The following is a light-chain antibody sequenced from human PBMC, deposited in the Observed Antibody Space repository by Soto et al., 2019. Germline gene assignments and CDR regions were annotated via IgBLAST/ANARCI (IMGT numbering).Light chain of an antibody. Sequence: EIGMKQSAATLSVPKGERATLSCRATQSILRNLAWYQHKPGQPPRLLIYGASTRATGIPGRFSGSGSGTEFTLTISSLQSEDFAIYYCQHYYNWSRTFGHWTKVHI. J-gene: IGKJ1*01. CDR1: QSILRN. CDR2: GAS. CDR3: QHYYNWSRT. V-gene: IGKV3-15*01.